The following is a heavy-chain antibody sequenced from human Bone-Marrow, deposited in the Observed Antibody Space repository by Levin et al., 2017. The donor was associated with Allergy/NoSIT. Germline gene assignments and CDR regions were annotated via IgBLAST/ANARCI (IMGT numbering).Heavy chain of an antibody. CDR3: ARDVSLATSGYYHYYFDY. J-gene: IGHJ4*02. CDR2: IYSSGTT. CDR1: GGSIHSFY. D-gene: IGHD3-22*01. Sequence: SQTLSLTCTVSGGSIHSFYWTWIRQTAGQGLEWIGRIYSSGTTYYSPSLKSRVTMSVDTSKNQFSLKLSSVTAADTAIYFCARDVSLATSGYYHYYFDYWGQGTLVTVSS. V-gene: IGHV4-4*07.